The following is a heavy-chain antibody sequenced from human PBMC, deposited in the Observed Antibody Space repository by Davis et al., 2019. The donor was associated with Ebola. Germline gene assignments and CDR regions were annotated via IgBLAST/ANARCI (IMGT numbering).Heavy chain of an antibody. CDR3: ARQGCSSSSCSLGYYYYYGMDV. D-gene: IGHD2-15*01. CDR1: GGSFSGYY. CDR2: IYYSGST. Sequence: MPSETLSLTCAVYGGSFSGYYWGWIRQPPGRGLEWIGSIYYSGSTDYNSSLKSQVTISVDTSKNQFSLKLSSVTAADTAVYFCARQGCSSSSCSLGYYYYYGMDVWGQGTTVTVSS. J-gene: IGHJ6*02. V-gene: IGHV4-34*01.